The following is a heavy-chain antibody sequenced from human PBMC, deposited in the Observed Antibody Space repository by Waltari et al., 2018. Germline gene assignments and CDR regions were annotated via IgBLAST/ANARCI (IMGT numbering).Heavy chain of an antibody. V-gene: IGHV3-21*03. Sequence: EVRLAESGGGLVKPGGSLRLSCTASGFDFSDYDMNWVRQAPGTGLDGVSSIGGTHSNILYADSVKGRFTVSRDNAKNSLYLQMDNLRAEDSGLYFCTRDLYGSGGDWFDPWGQGTLVTVSS. J-gene: IGHJ5*02. D-gene: IGHD3-10*01. CDR2: IGGTHSNI. CDR3: TRDLYGSGGDWFDP. CDR1: GFDFSDYD.